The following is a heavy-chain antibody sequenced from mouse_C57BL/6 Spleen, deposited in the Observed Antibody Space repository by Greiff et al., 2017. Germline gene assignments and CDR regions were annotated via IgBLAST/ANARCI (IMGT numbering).Heavy chain of an antibody. D-gene: IGHD4-1*01. J-gene: IGHJ4*01. Sequence: VKLMESGPGLVQPSKSLSITCTVSGFSLTSYGVHWVRQSPGKGLAWLGVIWSGGSTAYNAAFISRLSISKDNSKSQVVFKRNSLQADDTAIYYCARSHLTGGAMDYGGQGTSVTVSS. V-gene: IGHV2-2*01. CDR3: ARSHLTGGAMDY. CDR2: IWSGGST. CDR1: GFSLTSYG.